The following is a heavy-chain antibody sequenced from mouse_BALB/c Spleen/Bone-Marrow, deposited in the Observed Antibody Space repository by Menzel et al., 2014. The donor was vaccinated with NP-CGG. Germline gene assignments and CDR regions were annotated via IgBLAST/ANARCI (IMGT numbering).Heavy chain of an antibody. CDR2: IDPANGNT. Sequence: EVKLQESGAELVKPGASVKLSCTASGFNIKDTYMHWVKQRPEQGLEWIGRIDPANGNTKYDPKFQGKATITADTSSNXXXLXXXSLTSEDTAVYYCANYYYGSSLFAYWGQGTLVTVSA. J-gene: IGHJ3*01. CDR1: GFNIKDTY. V-gene: IGHV14-3*02. CDR3: ANYYYGSSLFAY. D-gene: IGHD1-1*01.